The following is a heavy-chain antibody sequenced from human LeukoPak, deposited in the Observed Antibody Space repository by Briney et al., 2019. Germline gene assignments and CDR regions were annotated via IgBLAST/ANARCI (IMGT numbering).Heavy chain of an antibody. V-gene: IGHV3-9*01. CDR2: LSWNSGSI. CDR3: AKSSSDIVGATPYGMDV. J-gene: IGHJ6*02. D-gene: IGHD1-26*01. Sequence: GGSLRLSCAASGFTFDDYAMHWVRQAPGKGLEWVSGLSWNSGSIGYADSVKGRFTISRDNAKNSLYLQMNSLRAEDTALYYCAKSSSDIVGATPYGMDVWGQGTTVTVSS. CDR1: GFTFDDYA.